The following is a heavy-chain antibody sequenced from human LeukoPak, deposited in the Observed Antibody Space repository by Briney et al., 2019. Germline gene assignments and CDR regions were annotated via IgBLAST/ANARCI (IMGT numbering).Heavy chain of an antibody. CDR2: ISGSGGST. Sequence: GGSLRLSCAASGFTFSSYAMSWVRQAPGKGLEWVSGISGSGGSTYYADSVKGRFTISRDNSKNTLYLQLNSLTTEDTALYYCARDFWWLPDYWGQGTLVTVSS. V-gene: IGHV3-23*01. J-gene: IGHJ4*02. D-gene: IGHD3-3*01. CDR3: ARDFWWLPDY. CDR1: GFTFSSYA.